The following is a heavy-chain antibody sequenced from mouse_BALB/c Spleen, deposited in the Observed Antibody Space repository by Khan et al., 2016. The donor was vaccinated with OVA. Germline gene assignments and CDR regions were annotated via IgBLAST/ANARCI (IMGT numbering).Heavy chain of an antibody. D-gene: IGHD1-1*01. V-gene: IGHV2-2*02. CDR1: GFSLTSYG. Sequence: QVQLKESGPGLVQPSQSLSITCTVSGFSLTSYGVHWVRQPPGKGLEWLGVIWSGGSTDYNAAFISRLSISKDNSKSQVFFKMNSLQTNDTAIYYCARSGYEYGGGAWFAYWGQGTLVTVSA. CDR2: IWSGGST. CDR3: ARSGYEYGGGAWFAY. J-gene: IGHJ3*01.